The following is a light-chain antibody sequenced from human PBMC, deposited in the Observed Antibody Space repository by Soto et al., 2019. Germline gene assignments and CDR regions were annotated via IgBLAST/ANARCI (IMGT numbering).Light chain of an antibody. CDR2: RAS. CDR3: QQYNNWPPIT. Sequence: EIVMTQSPDTLSVSPGERATLSCRASQSVSSNLAWYQQKPGQAPRLLIYRASTRATGIPARFSGSGSRTAFTLTISSLQSEDFAVYYCQQYNNWPPITFGQGTRLEIK. V-gene: IGKV3-15*01. J-gene: IGKJ5*01. CDR1: QSVSSN.